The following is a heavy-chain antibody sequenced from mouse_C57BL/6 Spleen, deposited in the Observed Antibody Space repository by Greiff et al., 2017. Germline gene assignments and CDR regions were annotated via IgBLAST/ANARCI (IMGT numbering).Heavy chain of an antibody. J-gene: IGHJ2*01. CDR1: GFNIKDYY. CDR3: APSTPGYSIDY. Sequence: EVQLQQSGAELVRPGASVKLSCTASGFNIKDYYMHWVKQRPGQGLEWIGRIDPEDGDTEYAPKFQGKATMTADTSSNTAYLQLSSLTSEDTAVYYCAPSTPGYSIDYWGQGTTLTVSS. V-gene: IGHV14-1*01. D-gene: IGHD2-1*01. CDR2: IDPEDGDT.